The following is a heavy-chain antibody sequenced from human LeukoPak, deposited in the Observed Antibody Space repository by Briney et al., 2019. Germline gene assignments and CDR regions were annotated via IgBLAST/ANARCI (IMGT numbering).Heavy chain of an antibody. V-gene: IGHV4-59*01. D-gene: IGHD3-22*01. CDR3: ARVWSDSSGYYIYYFDY. Sequence: SETLSLTCTVSGGSISSYYWSWIRQPPGKGLEWIGYIYYSGSTNYNPSLKSRVTIPVDTSKNQFSLKPSSVTAADTAVYYCARVWSDSSGYYIYYFDYWGQGTLVTVSS. CDR1: GGSISSYY. J-gene: IGHJ4*02. CDR2: IYYSGST.